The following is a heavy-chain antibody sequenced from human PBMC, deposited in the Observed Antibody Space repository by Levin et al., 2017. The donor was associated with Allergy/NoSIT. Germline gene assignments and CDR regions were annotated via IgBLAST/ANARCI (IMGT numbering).Heavy chain of an antibody. J-gene: IGHJ4*02. CDR3: ARVDKGYCSGGSCDDFDY. D-gene: IGHD2-15*01. V-gene: IGHV3-33*01. CDR2: IWYDGSNK. CDR1: GFTFSSYG. Sequence: GGSLRLSCAASGFTFSSYGMHWVRQAPGKGLEWVAVIWYDGSNKYYADSVKGRFTISRDNSKNTLYLQMNSLRAEDTAVYYCARVDKGYCSGGSCDDFDYWGQGTLVTVSS.